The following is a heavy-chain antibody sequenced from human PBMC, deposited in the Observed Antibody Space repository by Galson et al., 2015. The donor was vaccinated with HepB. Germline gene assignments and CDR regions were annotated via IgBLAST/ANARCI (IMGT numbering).Heavy chain of an antibody. Sequence: SLRLSCAASGFTFSDYYMSWIRQAPGKGLEWVSYISSSSSYTNYADSVKGRFTISRDNAKNSLYLQMNSLRAEDTAVYYCARPRYCSSTSCYPFDYWGQGTLVTVSS. V-gene: IGHV3-11*06. CDR2: ISSSSSYT. J-gene: IGHJ4*02. CDR1: GFTFSDYY. CDR3: ARPRYCSSTSCYPFDY. D-gene: IGHD2-2*01.